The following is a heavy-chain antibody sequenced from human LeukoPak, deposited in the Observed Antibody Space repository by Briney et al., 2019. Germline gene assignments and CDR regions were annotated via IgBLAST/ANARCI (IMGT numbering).Heavy chain of an antibody. CDR2: IKQDGSQK. CDR1: GFTFSNYY. D-gene: IGHD6-13*01. V-gene: IGHV3-7*01. CDR3: ASLRLAVAFY. J-gene: IGHJ4*02. Sequence: GGSLRLSCAASGFTFSNYYMTWVRQAPGKGLEWVANIKQDGSQKYYVDSVKGRFTISRDNAKNSLYLQMNSLGAEDTAVYYCASLRLAVAFYWGQGTLVTVSS.